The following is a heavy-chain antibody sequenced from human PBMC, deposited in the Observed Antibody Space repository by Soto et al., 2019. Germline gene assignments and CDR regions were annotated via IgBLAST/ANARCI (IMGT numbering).Heavy chain of an antibody. D-gene: IGHD4-17*01. CDR2: INPGGGST. Sequence: QVQLVQSGAELKKPGASVKVSCKASGYTFNKYYMHWVRQAPGQGPEWVGIINPGGGSTTYAQKFQGRVTMPRDTSTSTVYMELSSLRSEDTALYYCARLNTVTNAFDIWGQGTMVSVSS. CDR1: GYTFNKYY. V-gene: IGHV1-46*02. CDR3: ARLNTVTNAFDI. J-gene: IGHJ3*02.